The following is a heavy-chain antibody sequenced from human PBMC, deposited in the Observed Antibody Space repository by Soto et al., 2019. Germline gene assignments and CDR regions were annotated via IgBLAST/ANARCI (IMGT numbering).Heavy chain of an antibody. CDR2: ISSNSAYI. CDR1: GFTFRSFT. J-gene: IGHJ5*02. Sequence: AGGSLRLSCAASGFTFRSFTMNWLRQAPGKGLEWVSTISSNSAYIYYTDALRGRFTISRDNAKNSLHLQMNSLRAEDTAVYYCTRDASRDSSARGWFDPWGPGTLVTVSS. CDR3: TRDASRDSSARGWFDP. D-gene: IGHD6-13*01. V-gene: IGHV3-21*01.